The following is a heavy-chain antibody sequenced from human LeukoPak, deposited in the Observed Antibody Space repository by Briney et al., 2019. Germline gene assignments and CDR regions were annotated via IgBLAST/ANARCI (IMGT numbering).Heavy chain of an antibody. CDR2: ISSSSSYI. CDR3: ARSGGGTTVVRNYYYYMDV. D-gene: IGHD4-23*01. J-gene: IGHJ6*03. CDR1: GFTFSSYG. V-gene: IGHV3-21*01. Sequence: GGSLRLSCAASGFTFSSYGMSWVRQAPGKGLEWVSSISSSSSYIYYADSVKGRFTISRDNAKNSLYLQMNSLRAEDTAVYYCARSGGGTTVVRNYYYYMDVWGKGTTVTVSS.